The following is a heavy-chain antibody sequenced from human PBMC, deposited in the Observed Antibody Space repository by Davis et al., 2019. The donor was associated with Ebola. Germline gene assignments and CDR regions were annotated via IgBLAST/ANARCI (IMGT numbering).Heavy chain of an antibody. J-gene: IGHJ4*02. CDR3: AVGWQQLSRY. D-gene: IGHD6-13*01. CDR2: INSYIHNT. CDR1: GYSFTSYW. Sequence: GESLKISCKGSGYSFTSYWISWVRQAPGQGLEWMGWINSYIHNTNSAQKFQGRVTMTRNTSISTAYMELSSLRSEDTAVYYCAVGWQQLSRYWGQGTLVTVSS. V-gene: IGHV1-8*02.